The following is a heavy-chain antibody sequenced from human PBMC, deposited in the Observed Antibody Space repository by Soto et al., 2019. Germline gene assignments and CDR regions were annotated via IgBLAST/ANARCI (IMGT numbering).Heavy chain of an antibody. CDR2: INPNSGGT. J-gene: IGHJ4*02. D-gene: IGHD1-1*01. V-gene: IGHV1-2*02. CDR3: TTQRSEGERSFAS. Sequence: QVQLVQSGAEVKKPGASVKVSCKASGYTFTGYYMHWVRQAPGQGLEWMGWINPNSGGTNYAQKFQGGVTMSRDTSMRTAYMELSGLRSDDTAVYYCTTQRSEGERSFASWGQGTLVTVSS. CDR1: GYTFTGYY.